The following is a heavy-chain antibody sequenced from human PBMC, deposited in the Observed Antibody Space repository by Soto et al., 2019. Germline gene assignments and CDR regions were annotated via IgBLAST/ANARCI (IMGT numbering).Heavy chain of an antibody. D-gene: IGHD3-16*01. J-gene: IGHJ6*03. CDR2: ISGSGST. Sequence: EVQLLESGGGLVQPGGSLRLSCAASGFTVSSYAMSWVRQAPGKGLEWVSVISGSGSTYSADSVKGRYTISRDSSKNTEHLQINSLRAEDTAVYYCAKALRFTFTTGYYMDVWGRGTTVTVSS. CDR3: AKALRFTFTTGYYMDV. V-gene: IGHV3-23*01. CDR1: GFTVSSYA.